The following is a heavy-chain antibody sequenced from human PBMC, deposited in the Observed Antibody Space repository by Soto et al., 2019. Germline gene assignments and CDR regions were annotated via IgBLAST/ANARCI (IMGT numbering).Heavy chain of an antibody. CDR1: GGSFSGYY. V-gene: IGHV4-34*01. D-gene: IGHD4-17*01. CDR2: INHSGST. CDR3: ARGREVTNCAFDY. Sequence: SETLSLTCAVYGGSFSGYYWSWIRQPPGKGLEWIGEINHSGSTNYNPSLKSRVTISVDTSKNQFSLKLSSVTAADTAVYYCARGREVTNCAFDYWGQGTLVTVSS. J-gene: IGHJ4*02.